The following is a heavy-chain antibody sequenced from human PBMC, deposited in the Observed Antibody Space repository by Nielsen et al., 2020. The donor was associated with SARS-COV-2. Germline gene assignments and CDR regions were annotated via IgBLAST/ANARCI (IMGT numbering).Heavy chain of an antibody. V-gene: IGHV3-7*01. CDR1: GFTFSSLW. Sequence: GASLKISCAASGFTFSSLWMSWVRQLPGKGLEWVSDIKPDGSEKFYVDSVKGRFTISRDNAKNSMSLQMNSLRVEDTAVYYCARDWSRAFDVWGQGTMVTVSS. J-gene: IGHJ3*01. CDR3: ARDWSRAFDV. CDR2: IKPDGSEK.